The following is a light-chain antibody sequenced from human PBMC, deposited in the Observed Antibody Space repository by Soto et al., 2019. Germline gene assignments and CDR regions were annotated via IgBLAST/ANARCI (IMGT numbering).Light chain of an antibody. V-gene: IGKV3-15*01. J-gene: IGKJ1*01. Sequence: ELVMTQSPATLSVSPGERATLSCRASQSVSILLAWYQQKHGQAPSLLIHGATTRATGIPARFSGSGSGTELTITISSLQPEDFEVYYCQQYNNWPRTFGQGTKVDIK. CDR3: QQYNNWPRT. CDR2: GAT. CDR1: QSVSIL.